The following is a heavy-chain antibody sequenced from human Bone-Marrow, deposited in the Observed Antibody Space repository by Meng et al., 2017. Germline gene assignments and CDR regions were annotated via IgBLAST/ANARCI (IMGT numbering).Heavy chain of an antibody. CDR2: INHSGST. V-gene: IGHV4-34*01. CDR1: GGSFSGYY. CDR3: ARDFVGYYGSGSYYNLGFDP. J-gene: IGHJ5*02. D-gene: IGHD3-10*01. Sequence: SETLSLTCAVYGGSFSGYYWSWIRQPPGKGLEWIGEINHSGSTNYNPSLKSRVTISVDTSKNQFSLKLSSVTAADTAVYYCARDFVGYYGSGSYYNLGFDPWGQGTLVTVSS.